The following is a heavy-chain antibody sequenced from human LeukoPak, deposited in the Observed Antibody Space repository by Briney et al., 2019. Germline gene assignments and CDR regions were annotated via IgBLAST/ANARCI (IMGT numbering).Heavy chain of an antibody. D-gene: IGHD2-2*01. CDR3: ALVVPAAIQNGNYFDY. V-gene: IGHV1-46*01. CDR1: GYTFTSYY. CDR2: INPSGGST. J-gene: IGHJ4*02. Sequence: ASVKVSCKASGYTFTSYYMHWVRQAPGQGLEWRGIINPSGGSTSYAQKFQGRVTMTRDTSTSTVYMELSSLRSEDTAVYYCALVVPAAIQNGNYFDYWGQGTLVTVSS.